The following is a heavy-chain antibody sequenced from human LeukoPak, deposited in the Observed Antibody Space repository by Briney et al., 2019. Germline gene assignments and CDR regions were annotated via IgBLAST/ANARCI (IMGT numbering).Heavy chain of an antibody. CDR2: ISGSGGST. D-gene: IGHD4-11*01. J-gene: IGHJ4*02. CDR1: GFTFSSYA. Sequence: GGSLRLSCAAFGFTFSSYAMNWVRQAPGKGLGWVSLISGSGGSTYYADSVRGRFTISRDNSKNTLYMQMNSLRVEDTAVYYCAKAETQYYFDYWGQGTLVTVSP. V-gene: IGHV3-23*01. CDR3: AKAETQYYFDY.